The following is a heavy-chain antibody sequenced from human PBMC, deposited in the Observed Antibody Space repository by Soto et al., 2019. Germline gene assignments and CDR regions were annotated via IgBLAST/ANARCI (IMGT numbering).Heavy chain of an antibody. CDR2: INHSGST. D-gene: IGHD1-26*01. CDR3: ARGPSGTGAFDI. Sequence: SETLSLTCAVYGGSFSGYYWSWIRQPPGKGLEWIGEINHSGSTNYNQSLKSRVNISVDTSKNQFSLKLSSVTAADTAVYYCARGPSGTGAFDIWGQGTMVTVSS. CDR1: GGSFSGYY. J-gene: IGHJ3*02. V-gene: IGHV4-34*01.